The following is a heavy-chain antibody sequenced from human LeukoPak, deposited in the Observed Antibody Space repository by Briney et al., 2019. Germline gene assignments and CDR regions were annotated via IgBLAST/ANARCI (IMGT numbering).Heavy chain of an antibody. CDR1: GFTFRSYW. CDR2: MKLDGSEE. V-gene: IGHV3-7*01. Sequence: GGSLRLSCAASGFTFRSYWMSWVRQAPGKGLEWVVNMKLDGSEEYYVDSVKGRFAISSDNAKNSLYLQMNSLRVDDTAVYYCARWARYCSSGSCCSWFDPWGQGTLVTVSS. CDR3: ARWARYCSSGSCCSWFDP. J-gene: IGHJ5*02. D-gene: IGHD2-15*01.